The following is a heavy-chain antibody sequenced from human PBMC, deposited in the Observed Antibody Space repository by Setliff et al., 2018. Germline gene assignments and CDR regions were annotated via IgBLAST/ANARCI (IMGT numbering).Heavy chain of an antibody. Sequence: ASVKVSCKASGYTFTSHYMHWVRQAPGLGLEWMGTINPSSGRTSYAQKFQGRVTMTRDTSISTAYLTLTSLRSDDTAVYYCARDVFPYHYEGAFDIWGQGTMVTVSS. D-gene: IGHD3-22*01. CDR2: INPSSGRT. CDR3: ARDVFPYHYEGAFDI. J-gene: IGHJ3*02. V-gene: IGHV1-46*01. CDR1: GYTFTSHY.